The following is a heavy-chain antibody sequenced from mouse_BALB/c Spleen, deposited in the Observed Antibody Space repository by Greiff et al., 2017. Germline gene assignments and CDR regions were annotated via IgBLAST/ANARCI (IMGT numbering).Heavy chain of an antibody. V-gene: IGHV5-4*02. Sequence: DVHLVESGGGLVKPGGSLKLSCAASGFTFSDYYMYWVRQTPEKRLEWVATISDGGSYTYYPDSVKGRFTISRDNAKNNLYLQMSSLKSEDTAMYYCARADYRYHFDYWGQGTTLTVSS. D-gene: IGHD2-14*01. J-gene: IGHJ2*01. CDR2: ISDGGSYT. CDR3: ARADYRYHFDY. CDR1: GFTFSDYY.